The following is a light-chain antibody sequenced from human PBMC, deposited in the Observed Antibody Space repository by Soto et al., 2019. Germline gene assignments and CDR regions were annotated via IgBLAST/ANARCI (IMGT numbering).Light chain of an antibody. CDR1: QSISNSY. CDR3: RQYGSSPSWT. J-gene: IGKJ1*01. V-gene: IGKV3-20*01. Sequence: EIVLTQSPGTLSLSPGERATLSCRASQSISNSYLAWYQQKPGQAPRLLIYGASSRATGIPDRFSGSGSGTDFTLTISRLEPEDFAVYYCRQYGSSPSWTFGQGTKVDIK. CDR2: GAS.